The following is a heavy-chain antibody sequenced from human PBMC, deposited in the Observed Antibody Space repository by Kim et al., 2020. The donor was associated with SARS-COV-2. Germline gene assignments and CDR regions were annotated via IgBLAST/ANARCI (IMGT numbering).Heavy chain of an antibody. Sequence: YATAYGASVKGKFTISRDDSKNTAYLKMNSLKAEDTAVYYCTTSSSSTNWGQGTLVTVSS. CDR3: TTSSSSTN. CDR2: YAT. J-gene: IGHJ4*02. D-gene: IGHD6-6*01. V-gene: IGHV3-73*01.